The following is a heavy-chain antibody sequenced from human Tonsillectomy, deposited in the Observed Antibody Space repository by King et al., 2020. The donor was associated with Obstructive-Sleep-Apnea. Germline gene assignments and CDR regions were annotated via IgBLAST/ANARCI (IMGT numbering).Heavy chain of an antibody. CDR3: ARDCESYPTVTTGRGFAP. V-gene: IGHV1-46*01. D-gene: IGHD4-17*01. CDR1: GYTFTRYY. J-gene: IGHJ5*02. Sequence: QLVQSGAEVKKPGASVKVSCKASGYTFTRYYMHWVRQAPGQGLEWMGIINPSGGSTTYAQKFQGRVTMTRDTSTSTVYMELSSLRSEDTAFYYCARDCESYPTVTTGRGFAPWGQGTPVTVSS. CDR2: INPSGGST.